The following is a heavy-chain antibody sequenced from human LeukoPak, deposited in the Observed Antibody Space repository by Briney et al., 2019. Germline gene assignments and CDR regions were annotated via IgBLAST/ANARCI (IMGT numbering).Heavy chain of an antibody. J-gene: IGHJ6*03. CDR3: ARPALYCSSTVCPPYMDV. Sequence: ESLKISCKASGYTFTGDWIGWVRQMPGKGLEWMGIIYPGDSDTKYNAPFQGQVTISADKSISTAYLQWGSLKASDTATYYCARPALYCSSTVCPPYMDVWGKGTTVTVSS. CDR1: GYTFTGDW. D-gene: IGHD2-2*01. CDR2: IYPGDSDT. V-gene: IGHV5-51*01.